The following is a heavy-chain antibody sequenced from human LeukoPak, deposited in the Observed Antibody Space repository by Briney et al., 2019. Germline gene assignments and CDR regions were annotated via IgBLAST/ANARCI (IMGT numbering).Heavy chain of an antibody. V-gene: IGHV3-15*07. CDR2: IKSKTDGETT. CDR1: GFPFNNAW. D-gene: IGHD4/OR15-4a*01. J-gene: IGHJ4*02. CDR3: ANGPF. Sequence: PGGSLRLSCVASGFPFNNAWMNWVRQTPGKGLEWVGRIKSKTDGETTDYVAPVKGRFTISRDDSENTVYLQMNSPKTEDTATYYCANGPFWGQGTLVTVSS.